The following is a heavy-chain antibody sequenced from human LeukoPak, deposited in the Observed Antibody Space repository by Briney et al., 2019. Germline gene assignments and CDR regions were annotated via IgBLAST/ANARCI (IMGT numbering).Heavy chain of an antibody. CDR3: AHGAMYQLDY. D-gene: IGHD2-2*01. CDR2: IYHSGST. CDR1: GHSISSIYY. J-gene: IGHJ4*02. V-gene: IGHV4-38-2*02. Sequence: PSETLSLTCTVSGHSISSIYYWGWFRQAPGKGLEWIGTIYHSGSTYYNPSLMTRVSISVDKSNNQFSLKLSSVTAADTAVYYCAHGAMYQLDYWGQGTLVTVSS.